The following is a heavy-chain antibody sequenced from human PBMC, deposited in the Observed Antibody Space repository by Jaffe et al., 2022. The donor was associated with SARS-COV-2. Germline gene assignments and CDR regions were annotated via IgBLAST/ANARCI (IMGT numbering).Heavy chain of an antibody. CDR3: TNAPSVVPAAMRLNWFDP. Sequence: EVQLVESGGGLVQPGRSLRLSCTASGFTFGDYAMSWFRQAPGKGLEWVGFIRSKAYGGTTEYAASVKGRFTISRDDSKSIAYLQMNSLKTEDTAVYYCTNAPSVVPAAMRLNWFDPWGQGTLVTVSS. CDR1: GFTFGDYA. CDR2: IRSKAYGGTT. D-gene: IGHD2-2*01. V-gene: IGHV3-49*03. J-gene: IGHJ5*02.